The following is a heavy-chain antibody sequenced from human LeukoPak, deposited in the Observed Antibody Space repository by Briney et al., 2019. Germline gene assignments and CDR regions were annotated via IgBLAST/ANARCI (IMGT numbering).Heavy chain of an antibody. CDR3: ARVDPTGNWFDP. CDR1: GYTFTSFG. J-gene: IGHJ5*02. D-gene: IGHD1-14*01. V-gene: IGHV1-18*01. CDR2: ISAYNGNT. Sequence: ASVKVSCKASGYTFTSFGISWVRQAPGQGLEWMGWISAYNGNTNYAQKLQGRVTMTTDTSTSTAYMELRSLRSDDTAVYYCARVDPTGNWFDPWGQGTLVTVSS.